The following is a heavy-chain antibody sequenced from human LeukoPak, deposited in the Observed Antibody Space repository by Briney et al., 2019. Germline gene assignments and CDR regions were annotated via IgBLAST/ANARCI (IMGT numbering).Heavy chain of an antibody. V-gene: IGHV3-48*01. CDR3: AKDNRYVSTWYPPGTHYYYYMDV. CDR1: GFTFSSYS. Sequence: GGSLRLSCAASGFTFSSYSMNWVRQAPGKGLEWVSYISSSSSTIYYADSVKGRFTISRDNSKNTLSLQMNSLRAEDTAIYYCAKDNRYVSTWYPPGTHYYYYMDVWGKGTTVTVSS. D-gene: IGHD6-13*01. CDR2: ISSSSSTI. J-gene: IGHJ6*03.